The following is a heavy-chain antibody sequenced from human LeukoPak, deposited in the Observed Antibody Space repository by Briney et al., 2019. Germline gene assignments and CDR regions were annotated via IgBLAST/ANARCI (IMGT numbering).Heavy chain of an antibody. J-gene: IGHJ6*02. V-gene: IGHV1-8*01. CDR3: ARVDYYGSGSYLREYYYYGMDV. D-gene: IGHD3-10*01. CDR1: GYTFTSYD. Sequence: GASVEVSCRASGYTFTSYDINWVRQATGQGLEWMGWMNPNSGNTGYAQKFQGRVTMTRNTSISTAYMELSSLRSEDTAVYYCARVDYYGSGSYLREYYYYGMDVWGQGTTVTVSS. CDR2: MNPNSGNT.